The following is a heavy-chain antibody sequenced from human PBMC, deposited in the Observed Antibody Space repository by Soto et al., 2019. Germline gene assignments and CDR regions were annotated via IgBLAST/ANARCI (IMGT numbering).Heavy chain of an antibody. D-gene: IGHD5-18*01. CDR2: IKSKTDGGTA. Sequence: WMNWVRQAPGKGPEWVGRIKSKTDGGTADYAAPVKGRFTISRDDSENTLYLQMNSLKTEDTAVYYCSHGYYQYFESWGQGTLVTVS. J-gene: IGHJ4*02. V-gene: IGHV3-15*07. CDR1: W. CDR3: SHGYYQYFES.